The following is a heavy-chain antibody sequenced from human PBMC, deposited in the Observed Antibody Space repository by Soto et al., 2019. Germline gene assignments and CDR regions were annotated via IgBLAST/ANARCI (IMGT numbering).Heavy chain of an antibody. CDR1: GYSFTTYW. CDR2: IYPGDSDT. CDR3: ARGPRIVPDYYGMDV. J-gene: IGHJ6*02. D-gene: IGHD2-8*01. Sequence: PGESLKISCKGSGYSFTTYWIGWVRQMPGKGLEWMGIIYPGDSDTRYSPSFQGQVTISAHKSISTAYLQWSSLKASDTAMYYCARGPRIVPDYYGMDVWGEGTTVTV. V-gene: IGHV5-51*01.